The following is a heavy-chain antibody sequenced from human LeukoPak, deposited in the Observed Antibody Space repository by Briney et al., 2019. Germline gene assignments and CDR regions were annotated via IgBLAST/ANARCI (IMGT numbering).Heavy chain of an antibody. D-gene: IGHD6-13*01. V-gene: IGHV3-21*04. CDR2: ISGSRTYI. CDR1: GFTFSSFS. Sequence: GGSLRLSCAASGFTFSSFSMNWVRQAPGKGLEWVSSISGSRTYIYYADSVKGRFTISRDNSKNTLYLQMNSLRPDDTAVYYCAKIAATDPIDFWGQGTLVTVSS. CDR3: AKIAATDPIDF. J-gene: IGHJ4*02.